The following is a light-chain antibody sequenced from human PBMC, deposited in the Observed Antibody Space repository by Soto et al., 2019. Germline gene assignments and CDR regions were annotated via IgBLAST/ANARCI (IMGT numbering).Light chain of an antibody. CDR1: GTNIGAAYD. V-gene: IGLV1-40*01. CDR2: AST. J-gene: IGLJ1*01. Sequence: QSVLTQPPSVSGAPGQRVTVSCSGGGTNIGAAYDVQWYQQLPGRAPKLLIYASTTRPSGVPDRFSGSRSGSSASLAITGLRAEDEADYFCCSYAGGYTYLFGTGTKVTVL. CDR3: CSYAGGYTYL.